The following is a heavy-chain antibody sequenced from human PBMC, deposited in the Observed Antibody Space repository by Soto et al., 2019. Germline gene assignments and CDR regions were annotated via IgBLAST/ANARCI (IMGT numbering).Heavy chain of an antibody. J-gene: IGHJ6*02. Sequence: PAESLRLSCAASGFSIGSSGMSWVRQAPGKGLEWVSSISGSGGSAYYADSVKGRFTISRDNYKNTLYLQMRSVRAEDTGVFYCASSRSPAVYYYYGMNVWGQGTTVTVSS. CDR2: ISGSGGSA. V-gene: IGHV3-23*01. CDR3: ASSRSPAVYYYYGMNV. CDR1: GFSIGSSG. D-gene: IGHD2-2*01.